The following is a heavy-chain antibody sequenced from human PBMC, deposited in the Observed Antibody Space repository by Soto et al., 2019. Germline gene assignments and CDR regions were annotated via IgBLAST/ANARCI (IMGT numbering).Heavy chain of an antibody. V-gene: IGHV1-69*02. Sequence: GASVKVSCKPSGDTFSRYTFSWVRQAPGQGLEWMGRIIPILGIVNYAQKFQGRVTITADNSTSTAYMELSSLRSEDTAVYYCARSHADVEVVVAAFDAFDVWGQGTLVTVSS. CDR2: IIPILGIV. J-gene: IGHJ3*01. CDR3: ARSHADVEVVVAAFDAFDV. CDR1: GDTFSRYT. D-gene: IGHD2-15*01.